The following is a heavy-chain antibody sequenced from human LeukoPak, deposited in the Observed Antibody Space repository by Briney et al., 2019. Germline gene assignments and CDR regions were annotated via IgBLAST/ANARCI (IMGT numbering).Heavy chain of an antibody. CDR2: ISYDGSNK. CDR1: GFTFSSYA. D-gene: IGHD5-18*01. V-gene: IGHV3-30-3*01. CDR3: ARGLKQLWLGFDY. J-gene: IGHJ4*02. Sequence: SGGSLRLSCAASGFTFSSYAIHWVRQAPGKGLGWVAVISYDGSNKYYADSVKGRFTISRDNSKNTLYLQMNSLRAEDTAVYYCARGLKQLWLGFDYWGQGTLVTVSS.